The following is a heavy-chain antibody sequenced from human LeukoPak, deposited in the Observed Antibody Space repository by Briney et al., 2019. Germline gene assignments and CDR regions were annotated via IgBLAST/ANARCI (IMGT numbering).Heavy chain of an antibody. CDR3: ASTGILGATTGVGLFDY. V-gene: IGHV4-4*07. J-gene: IGHJ4*02. Sequence: PSETLSLTCTVSGVSISSYYWSWIRQPAGKGLEWIGRIYTSGSTNYNPSLKSRVTMSVDTSKNQFSLNLSPVTAADTAVYYCASTGILGATTGVGLFDYWGQGTLVTVSS. CDR2: IYTSGST. D-gene: IGHD1-26*01. CDR1: GVSISSYY.